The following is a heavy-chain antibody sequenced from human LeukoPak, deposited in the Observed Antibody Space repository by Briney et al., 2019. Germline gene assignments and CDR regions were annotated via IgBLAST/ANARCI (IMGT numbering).Heavy chain of an antibody. CDR1: GRPIRSVY. J-gene: IGHJ5*02. Sequence: SETLSLTCTVSGRPIRSVYWNWIRQSAGKGLEWIGRIYATDLTNYNPSLKSRVTLSVDMSKNELSLTLKSVTAADTAVYYCARGFGSGTSPIDLWGQGALVAVSS. D-gene: IGHD3-10*01. CDR2: IYATDLT. V-gene: IGHV4-4*07. CDR3: ARGFGSGTSPIDL.